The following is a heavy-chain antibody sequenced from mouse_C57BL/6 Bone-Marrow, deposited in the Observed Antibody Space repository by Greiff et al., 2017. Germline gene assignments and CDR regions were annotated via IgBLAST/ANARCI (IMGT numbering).Heavy chain of an antibody. V-gene: IGHV5-6*02. CDR3: ARRYDGYRYYFDY. D-gene: IGHD2-3*01. Sequence: DVMLVESGGDLVKPGGSLKLSCAASGFTFSSYGMSWVRQTPDKRLEWVATISSGGSYTYYPDSVKGRFTISRDNAKNTLYLQMSSLKSEDTAMYYCARRYDGYRYYFDYWGQGTTLTVSS. J-gene: IGHJ2*01. CDR2: ISSGGSYT. CDR1: GFTFSSYG.